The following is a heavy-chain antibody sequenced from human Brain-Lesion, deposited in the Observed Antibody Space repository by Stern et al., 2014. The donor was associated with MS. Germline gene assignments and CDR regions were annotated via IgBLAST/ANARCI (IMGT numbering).Heavy chain of an antibody. Sequence: VHLVESGAEVKKPGASVKVSCTASGYTFTGYYMHWVRQAPGQGLEWMGWINPKSGGTNYAQKFQGWVTMTRDTSINTAYMELSRLRSDDTAVYYCATYYYDSTGYNDFWGQGTLVTVSS. CDR1: GYTFTGYY. D-gene: IGHD3-22*01. V-gene: IGHV1-2*04. CDR3: ATYYYDSTGYNDF. J-gene: IGHJ4*02. CDR2: INPKSGGT.